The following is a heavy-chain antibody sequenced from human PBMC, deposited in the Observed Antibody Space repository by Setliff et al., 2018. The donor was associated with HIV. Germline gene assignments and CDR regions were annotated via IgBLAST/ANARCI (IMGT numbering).Heavy chain of an antibody. CDR2: IYYSGRV. CDR3: ARDCSAGSCYSLGAFDI. CDR1: GGSITPYY. D-gene: IGHD2-15*01. V-gene: IGHV4-59*01. J-gene: IGHJ3*02. Sequence: SETLSLTCTVSGGSITPYYWSWIRQSPGKGLEWIGYIYYSGRVNYNPSLKSRLTISVDTSKKQLSLKLSSVTAADTAVYYCARDCSAGSCYSLGAFDIWGQGAMVTVSS.